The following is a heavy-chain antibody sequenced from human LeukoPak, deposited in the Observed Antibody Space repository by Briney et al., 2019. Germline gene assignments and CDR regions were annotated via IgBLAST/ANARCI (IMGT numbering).Heavy chain of an antibody. Sequence: GGSLRLSCAASGFTFSSYSMNWVRQAPGKGLEWVSSIRSSSSYIYYADSVKGRFTISRDNAKNSLYLQMNSLRAEDTAVYYCARGPVVVPAAMRVRWFDPWGQGTLVTVSS. J-gene: IGHJ5*02. V-gene: IGHV3-21*01. CDR1: GFTFSSYS. CDR2: IRSSSSYI. CDR3: ARGPVVVPAAMRVRWFDP. D-gene: IGHD2-2*01.